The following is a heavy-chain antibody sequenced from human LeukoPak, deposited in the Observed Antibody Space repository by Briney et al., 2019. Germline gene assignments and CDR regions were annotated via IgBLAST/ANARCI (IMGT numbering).Heavy chain of an antibody. Sequence: ASVKVSCKASGGTFSSYAISWVRQARGQGREWMGGMIPIVGTANYAQKFQGRVTITTDESTSTAYIELSSLRSEDTAVYYCARAGPIDYHGSGRYYNWFDPWGQGTLVTVSS. D-gene: IGHD3-10*01. J-gene: IGHJ5*02. V-gene: IGHV1-69*05. CDR3: ARAGPIDYHGSGRYYNWFDP. CDR1: GGTFSSYA. CDR2: MIPIVGTA.